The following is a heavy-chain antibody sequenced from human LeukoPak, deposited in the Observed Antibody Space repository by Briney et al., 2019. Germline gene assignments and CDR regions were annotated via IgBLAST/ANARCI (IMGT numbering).Heavy chain of an antibody. D-gene: IGHD5-12*01. CDR1: GFTFSSYG. CDR3: AKGGGYEAQCYYYDLDV. V-gene: IGHV3-30*02. J-gene: IGHJ6*03. Sequence: GRSLRLSCAAAGFTFSSYGMYWVRQAPGKVLEWVAFIRYDGSNKYYADSVKGRFTISRDNSKNTLYLQMKSLRAEDTAVYYCAKGGGYEAQCYYYDLDVWGKGTTVTISS. CDR2: IRYDGSNK.